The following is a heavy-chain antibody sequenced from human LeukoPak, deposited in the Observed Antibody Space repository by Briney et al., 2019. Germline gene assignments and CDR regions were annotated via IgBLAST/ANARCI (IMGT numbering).Heavy chain of an antibody. Sequence: GASVKVSCKASGYTFTGYYMHWVRQAPGQGLEWMGWINPNSGGTNYAQKFQGRVTMTRDTSISTAYMELSRLRSDDTAVYYCARDIVVVPAAIPVEDYWGQGTLVTVSS. J-gene: IGHJ4*02. D-gene: IGHD2-2*02. CDR3: ARDIVVVPAAIPVEDY. CDR1: GYTFTGYY. CDR2: INPNSGGT. V-gene: IGHV1-2*02.